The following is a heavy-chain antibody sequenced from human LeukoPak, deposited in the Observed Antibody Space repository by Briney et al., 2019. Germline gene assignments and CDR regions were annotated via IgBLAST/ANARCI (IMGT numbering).Heavy chain of an antibody. CDR1: GFTFSSYA. Sequence: PGGSLRLSCAASGFTFSSYAMSWVRQAPGKGLEWVSAISGSGGSTYYADSVKGRFTISRDNSKNTLYLQMNSLRAEDTAVYYCAKDFHQYYYDSSGNQHWGQGTLVTVSS. J-gene: IGHJ1*01. CDR2: ISGSGGST. D-gene: IGHD3-22*01. V-gene: IGHV3-23*01. CDR3: AKDFHQYYYDSSGNQH.